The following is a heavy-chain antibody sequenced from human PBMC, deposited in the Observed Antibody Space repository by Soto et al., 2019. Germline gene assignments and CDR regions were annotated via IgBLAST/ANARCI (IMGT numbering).Heavy chain of an antibody. Sequence: PPDTLSFTCTVYGGSVSTGSSSWTWIRQPPGKGLEWLGYIYYRWTTNYTPPLNSRITISVDTSGNQFSRKLSSVTAADTAVYFCARTYCTTTACQAHGIDVWGQGTTVTVTS. CDR3: ARTYCTTTACQAHGIDV. V-gene: IGHV4-61*01. J-gene: IGHJ6*02. CDR2: IYYRWTT. D-gene: IGHD4-4*01. CDR1: GGSVSTGSSS.